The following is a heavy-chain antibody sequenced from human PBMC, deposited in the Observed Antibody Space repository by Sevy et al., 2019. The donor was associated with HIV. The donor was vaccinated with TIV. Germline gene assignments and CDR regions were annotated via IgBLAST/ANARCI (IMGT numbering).Heavy chain of an antibody. Sequence: GGSLRLSCAASGFNVRSYGMHWVRQAPGKGLEWVAFIRLDGSHKNNADSVNGRFTISRDNSKNTLYLQMNSLRAEDTAVYYCAKDGNVVVGGDFYYYGMDVWGQGTTVTVSS. J-gene: IGHJ6*02. CDR3: AKDGNVVVGGDFYYYGMDV. CDR2: IRLDGSHK. V-gene: IGHV3-30*02. CDR1: GFNVRSYG. D-gene: IGHD2-15*01.